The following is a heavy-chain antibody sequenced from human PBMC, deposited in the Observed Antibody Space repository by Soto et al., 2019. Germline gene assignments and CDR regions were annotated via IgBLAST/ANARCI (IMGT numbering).Heavy chain of an antibody. CDR1: GGSISSSSYY. V-gene: IGHV4-39*01. CDR2: IYYSGST. J-gene: IGHJ4*02. Sequence: QLQLQESGPGLVKPSETLSLTCTVSGGSISSSSYYWGWIRQPPGKGLEWIGSIYYSGSTYYNPPCTRRVTTSVDTSKSLFSLKLGSVTSLDTALYYCARFTVTRYFDYWGQGTLVTVSS. CDR3: ARFTVTRYFDY. D-gene: IGHD4-17*01.